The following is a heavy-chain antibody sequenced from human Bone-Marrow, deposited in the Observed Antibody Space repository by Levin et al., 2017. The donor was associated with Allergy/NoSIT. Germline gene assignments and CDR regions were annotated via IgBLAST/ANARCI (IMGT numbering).Heavy chain of an antibody. CDR3: ARGLEYSGLP. V-gene: IGHV3-21*01. CDR2: ITSSSSYI. Sequence: GGSLRLSCAASGFTFSHAWMNWVRQAPGKGLDWVSSITSSSSYIYYADSVKGRFTISRDNANNSLYLQMNSLRVEDTAMYYCARGLEYSGLPWGQGTLVTVSS. D-gene: IGHD5-12*01. CDR1: GFTFSHAW. J-gene: IGHJ5*02.